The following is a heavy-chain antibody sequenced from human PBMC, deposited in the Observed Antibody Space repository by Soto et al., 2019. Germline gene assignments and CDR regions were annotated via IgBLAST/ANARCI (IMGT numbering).Heavy chain of an antibody. CDR3: ARVVVVAATLLTDTYFDP. Sequence: ASVKVSCKASGYTFTRYGISWVRQAPGQGLEWMGWISAYNGNTNYAQKLQGRVTMTTDTSTSTAYMELRSLRSDDTAVYYCARVVVVAATLLTDTYFDPWGQGTLVTVSS. D-gene: IGHD2-15*01. J-gene: IGHJ5*02. CDR1: GYTFTRYG. CDR2: ISAYNGNT. V-gene: IGHV1-18*01.